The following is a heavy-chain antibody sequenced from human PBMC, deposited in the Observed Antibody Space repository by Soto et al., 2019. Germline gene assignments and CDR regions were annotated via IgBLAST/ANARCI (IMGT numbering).Heavy chain of an antibody. V-gene: IGHV1-69*13. CDR2: IIPIFGTA. Sequence: SVKVSCKASGGTFSSYAISWVRQAPGQGLEWMGGIIPIFGTANYAQKFQGRVTITADESTSTAYMELSSLRSEDTAVYYCARVPQSSYYYDSSGYSSPPDYWGQGTLVTVSS. J-gene: IGHJ4*02. D-gene: IGHD3-22*01. CDR3: ARVPQSSYYYDSSGYSSPPDY. CDR1: GGTFSSYA.